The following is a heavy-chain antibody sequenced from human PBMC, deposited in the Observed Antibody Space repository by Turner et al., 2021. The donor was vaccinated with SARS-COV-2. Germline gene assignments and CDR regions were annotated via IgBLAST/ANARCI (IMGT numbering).Heavy chain of an antibody. Sequence: EVQLVESGGDLVQPGGSLRLSCTVSGFTFSSYWMSWVRQAPGKGLEWVGRIKSKTEGGTTDYAAPVKGRFTISRDDSKNTVYLQMNSLKTEDTAVYYCTTDIGPITIFGVATRYGMDVWGQGTTVTVSS. CDR3: TTDIGPITIFGVATRYGMDV. CDR2: IKSKTEGGTT. CDR1: GFTFSSYW. J-gene: IGHJ6*02. D-gene: IGHD3-3*01. V-gene: IGHV3-15*01.